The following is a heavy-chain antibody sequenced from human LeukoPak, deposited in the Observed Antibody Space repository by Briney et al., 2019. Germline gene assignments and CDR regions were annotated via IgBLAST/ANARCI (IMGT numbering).Heavy chain of an antibody. CDR2: INHSGST. Sequence: SETLSLTCAVYGGSFSGYYWNWIRQPPGKGLEWIGEINHSGSTNYNPSLKSRVTISVDTSKNQFSLKLSSVTAADTAVYYCARGPNSNPYYFDYWGQGTLVTVSS. D-gene: IGHD4-11*01. CDR1: GGSFSGYY. J-gene: IGHJ4*02. CDR3: ARGPNSNPYYFDY. V-gene: IGHV4-34*01.